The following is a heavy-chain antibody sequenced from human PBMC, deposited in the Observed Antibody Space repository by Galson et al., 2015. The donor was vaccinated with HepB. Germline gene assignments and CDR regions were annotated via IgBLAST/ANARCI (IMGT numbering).Heavy chain of an antibody. J-gene: IGHJ6*02. V-gene: IGHV1-18*01. Sequence: SVKVSCKASGYAFTSYGISWVRQAPGQGLEWMGWISAYNGNTNYAQKLQGRVTMTTDTSTSTAYMELRSLRSDDTAVYYCARERGGNWGSDYYGMDVWGQGTTVTVSS. CDR3: ARERGGNWGSDYYGMDV. CDR1: GYAFTSYG. CDR2: ISAYNGNT. D-gene: IGHD7-27*01.